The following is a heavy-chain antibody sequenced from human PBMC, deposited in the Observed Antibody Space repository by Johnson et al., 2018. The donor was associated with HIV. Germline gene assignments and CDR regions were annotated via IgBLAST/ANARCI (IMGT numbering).Heavy chain of an antibody. CDR2: IQSGGGT. Sequence: MLLVESGGGVVQPGRSLRLSCAASGFTVSSNYMSWVRQAPGTGLKWVAIIQSGGGTYHADSVKGRFTIPRDNSRNTLYLQMNTLRTEDTALYYCAKVGRIVVAIGNDAFDIWGQGTMVTVSS. J-gene: IGHJ3*02. CDR1: GFTVSSNY. CDR3: AKVGRIVVAIGNDAFDI. V-gene: IGHV3-66*02. D-gene: IGHD2-21*01.